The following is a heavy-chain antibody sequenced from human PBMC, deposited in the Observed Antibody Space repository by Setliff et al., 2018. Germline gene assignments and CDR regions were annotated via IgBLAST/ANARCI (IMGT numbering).Heavy chain of an antibody. V-gene: IGHV1-18*01. D-gene: IGHD2-2*01. J-gene: IGHJ4*02. CDR2: INNYNFNT. CDR1: GFTFTDYG. Sequence: ASVKVSCKSSGFTFTDYGITWVRQVPGQGLEWMGWINNYNFNTQYAQKFQGRVTVTTDTSTTTAYMELRSLTSDDTAVYYCARSKYGDYWGQGTLVTVSS. CDR3: ARSKYGDY.